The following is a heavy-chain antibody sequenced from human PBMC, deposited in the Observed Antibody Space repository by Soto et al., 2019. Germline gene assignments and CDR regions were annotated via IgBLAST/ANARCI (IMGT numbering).Heavy chain of an antibody. D-gene: IGHD2-21*01. CDR2: INQDGSEK. CDR3: ARVRRRDWEMQHMVTYYYCGMDV. V-gene: IGHV3-7*01. J-gene: IGHJ6*02. CDR1: GFTFSFYW. Sequence: EVQLVESGGGLVQPGGSLRLSCAASGFTFSFYWMSWVRQAPGKGLEWVANINQDGSEKYYVDSVKGRFTISRDDAKNSLYLQMNSLGAEDTAVYYCARVRRRDWEMQHMVTYYYCGMDVWGQGTTVTVSS.